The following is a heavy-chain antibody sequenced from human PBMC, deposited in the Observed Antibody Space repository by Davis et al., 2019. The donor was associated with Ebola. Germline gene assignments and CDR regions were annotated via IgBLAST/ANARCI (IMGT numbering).Heavy chain of an antibody. Sequence: PSETLSLTCTVSGGSISSGGYYWSWIRQHPGKGLEWIGFIYYSGSTNYNPSLKSRVTISIDTSKNQFSLKLSSVTAADTAVYYCALLNTSGWYFGYWGQGTLVTVSS. J-gene: IGHJ4*02. V-gene: IGHV4-61*08. D-gene: IGHD6-19*01. CDR3: ALLNTSGWYFGY. CDR2: IYYSGST. CDR1: GGSISSGGYY.